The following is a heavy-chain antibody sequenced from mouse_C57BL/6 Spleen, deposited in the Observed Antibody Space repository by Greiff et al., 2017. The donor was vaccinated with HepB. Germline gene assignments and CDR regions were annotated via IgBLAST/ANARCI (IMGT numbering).Heavy chain of an antibody. CDR2: IDPENGDT. CDR3: TTSDYSTGTEY. CDR1: GFNIKDDY. D-gene: IGHD1-1*01. J-gene: IGHJ2*01. V-gene: IGHV14-4*01. Sequence: EVKLMESGAELVRPGASVKLSCTASGFNIKDDYMHWVKQRPEQGLEWIGWIDPENGDTEYASKFQGKATITADTSSNTAYLQLSSLTSEDTAVYYCTTSDYSTGTEYWGQGTTLTVSS.